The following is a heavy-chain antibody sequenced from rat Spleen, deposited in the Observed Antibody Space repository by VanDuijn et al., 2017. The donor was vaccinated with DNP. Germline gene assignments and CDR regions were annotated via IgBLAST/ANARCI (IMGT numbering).Heavy chain of an antibody. Sequence: EVQLQESGPGLVKPSQPLSLTCSVTDYSITSSYRWNWIRKFPGNKLEWMGYINSAGSTNYNPSLKSRISITRDTSKNQFFLQLSSVTTEDTATYYCTRTYSNYGNWFPYWGQGTLVTVSS. V-gene: IGHV3-3*01. CDR1: DYSITSSYR. CDR2: INSAGST. J-gene: IGHJ3*01. CDR3: TRTYSNYGNWFPY. D-gene: IGHD1-2*01.